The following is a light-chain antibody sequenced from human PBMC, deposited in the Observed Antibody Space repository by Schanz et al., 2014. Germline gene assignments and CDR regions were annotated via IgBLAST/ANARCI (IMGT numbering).Light chain of an antibody. CDR2: DVS. V-gene: IGLV2-8*01. Sequence: QSALTQPASVSGSPGQSITISCTGTSSDVGGYNYVSWYQHHPGKAPKLMIYDVSKRPSGVPDRFSGSKSGNTASLTVSGLQAEDEADYYCSSYAGSNNLGVFGGGTKLTVL. J-gene: IGLJ3*02. CDR1: SSDVGGYNY. CDR3: SSYAGSNNLGV.